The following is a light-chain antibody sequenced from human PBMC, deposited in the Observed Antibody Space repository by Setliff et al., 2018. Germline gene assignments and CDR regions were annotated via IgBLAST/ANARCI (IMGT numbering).Light chain of an antibody. J-gene: IGKJ4*01. CDR3: QQYYSTLLT. CDR2: WAS. V-gene: IGKV4-1*01. Sequence: DIVMTQSPDSLAVSLGERATINCKSSRSVFYSTNNKNYLAWYQQKPGQPPKLLIYWASTRESGVPDRFSGSGSGTDFTLTISSLQAEDVAVYYCQQYYSTLLTFGGGTKVDIK. CDR1: RSVFYSTNNKNY.